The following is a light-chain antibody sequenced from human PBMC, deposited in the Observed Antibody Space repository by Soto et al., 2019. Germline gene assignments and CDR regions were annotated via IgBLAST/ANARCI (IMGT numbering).Light chain of an antibody. CDR2: DVS. Sequence: QSALTQPASVFGSPGQSITISCTGTSSDVGGYNYVSWYQQHPSKAPKVMIYDVSNRPSGVSNRFSGSKSGNTASLTSSGLQAEDEADYYCSSYTSSSTQVFGTGTKLTVL. J-gene: IGLJ1*01. V-gene: IGLV2-14*03. CDR1: SSDVGGYNY. CDR3: SSYTSSSTQV.